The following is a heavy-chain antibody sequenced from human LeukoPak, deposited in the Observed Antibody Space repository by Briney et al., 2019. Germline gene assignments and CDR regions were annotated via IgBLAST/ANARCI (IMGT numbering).Heavy chain of an antibody. CDR2: ISGSGGST. D-gene: IGHD1-26*01. CDR1: GFTFSSYA. V-gene: IGHV3-23*01. J-gene: IGHJ4*02. CDR3: AKDRVGAHDYFDY. Sequence: GGSPRLSCAASGFTFSSYAMSWVRQAPGKGLEWVSAISGSGGSTYYADSVKGRFTISRDNSKNTLYLQMNSLRAEDTAVYYCAKDRVGAHDYFDYWGQGTLVTVSS.